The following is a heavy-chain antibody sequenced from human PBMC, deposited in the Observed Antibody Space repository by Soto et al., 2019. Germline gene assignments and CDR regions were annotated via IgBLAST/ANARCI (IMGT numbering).Heavy chain of an antibody. CDR2: ISSNGGST. Sequence: GGSLRLSCSASGFTLSSYAMHWVRQAPGKGLEYVSVISSNGGSTYHADSVKGRFTISRENSKKTLYLQMSSLRAEDTAVYYCVKGGKGSTLIPYYYDSSGDYYDAFNIWGQGTKVTVSS. CDR1: GFTLSSYA. CDR3: VKGGKGSTLIPYYYDSSGDYYDAFNI. D-gene: IGHD3-22*01. V-gene: IGHV3-64D*06. J-gene: IGHJ3*02.